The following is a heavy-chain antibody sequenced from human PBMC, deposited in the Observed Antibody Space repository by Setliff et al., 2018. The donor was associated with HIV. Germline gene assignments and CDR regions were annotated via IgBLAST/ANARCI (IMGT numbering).Heavy chain of an antibody. CDR1: GDSISSGSYY. D-gene: IGHD3-22*01. V-gene: IGHV3-23*01. CDR2: ISGSGGST. Sequence: PSETLSLTCSVSGDSISSGSYYWSWVRQAPGKGLEWVSGISGSGGSTYYADSVKGRFTISRDNSKNKVYLQMNNLRAEDTAVYYCATDSSGYYLGGFDYWGQGTLVTVSS. CDR3: ATDSSGYYLGGFDY. J-gene: IGHJ4*02.